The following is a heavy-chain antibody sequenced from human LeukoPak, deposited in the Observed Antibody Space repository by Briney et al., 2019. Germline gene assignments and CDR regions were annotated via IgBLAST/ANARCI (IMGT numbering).Heavy chain of an antibody. J-gene: IGHJ4*02. V-gene: IGHV3-9*01. CDR1: GFTFDDYA. D-gene: IGHD5-12*01. CDR2: INWNSDSI. CDR3: AINGGGDSGYGSFDY. Sequence: GGSLRLSCAVSGFTFDDYAMHWVRQVPGKGLEWVSGINWNSDSIGYADSVKGRFTTSRDNAKNSLYLQMNSLRAEDTAFYYCAINGGGDSGYGSFDYWGQGTLVTVSS.